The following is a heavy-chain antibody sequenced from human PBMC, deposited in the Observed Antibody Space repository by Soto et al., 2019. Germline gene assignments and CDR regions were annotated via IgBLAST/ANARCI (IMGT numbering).Heavy chain of an antibody. J-gene: IGHJ4*02. D-gene: IGHD3-16*01. CDR2: IDPGSGHA. CDR1: GYTLNNYA. V-gene: IGHV1-3*01. CDR3: TRDLNGGNPFDY. Sequence: ASVKVSCKPSGYTLNNYATQWVRQAAGQRLEWMGWIDPGSGHATYSQKFQGRISISRDQSANTFYMDLSSLTSEDTAVYFCTRDLNGGNPFDYWGQGALVTVSS.